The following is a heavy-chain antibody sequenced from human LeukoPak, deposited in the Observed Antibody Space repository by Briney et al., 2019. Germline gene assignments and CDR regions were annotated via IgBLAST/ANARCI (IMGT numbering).Heavy chain of an antibody. D-gene: IGHD2-2*01. CDR1: GFTFSSYA. CDR3: ARLYLLGYCSSTSCYGWFDP. J-gene: IGHJ5*02. V-gene: IGHV4-34*01. Sequence: GSLRLSCAASGFTFSSYAMSWVRQPPGKGLEWIGEINHSGSTNYNPSLKSRVTISVDTSKNQFSLKLSSVTAADTAVYYCARLYLLGYCSSTSCYGWFDPWGQGTLVTVSS. CDR2: INHSGST.